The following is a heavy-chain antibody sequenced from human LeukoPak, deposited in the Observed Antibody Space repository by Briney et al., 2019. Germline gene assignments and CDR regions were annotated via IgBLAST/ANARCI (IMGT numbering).Heavy chain of an antibody. D-gene: IGHD3-3*01. J-gene: IGHJ6*03. CDR1: GGSISSGSYY. Sequence: PSQTLSLTCTVSGGSISSGSYYWSWIRQPAGKGLEWIGRIYTSGSTNYNPSLKSRDTISVDTSKNQFSLKLSSVTAADTAVYYCARARNVGDFWSGYHFMDVWGKGTTVTVSS. CDR3: ARARNVGDFWSGYHFMDV. CDR2: IYTSGST. V-gene: IGHV4-61*02.